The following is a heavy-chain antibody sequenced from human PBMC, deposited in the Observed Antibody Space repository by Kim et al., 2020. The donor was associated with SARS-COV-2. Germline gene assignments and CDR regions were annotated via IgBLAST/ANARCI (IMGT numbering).Heavy chain of an antibody. Sequence: ADSVKGRFTISREQSKNTLYLQMNSLRAEDTAVYYCAKAARIFSYYGMDVWGQGTTVTVSS. J-gene: IGHJ6*02. D-gene: IGHD3-3*01. CDR3: AKAARIFSYYGMDV. V-gene: IGHV3-23*01.